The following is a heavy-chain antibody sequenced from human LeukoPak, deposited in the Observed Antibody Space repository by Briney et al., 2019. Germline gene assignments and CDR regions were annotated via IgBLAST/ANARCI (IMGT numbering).Heavy chain of an antibody. V-gene: IGHV3-33*01. D-gene: IGHD1-26*01. CDR3: ARDDSRGVPSYYYYGMDI. J-gene: IGHJ6*02. CDR1: GFTFSSYG. CDR2: IWYDGSNK. Sequence: AGGSLRLSCAASGFTFSSYGMHWVRQAPGKGLEWVAVIWYDGSNKYYADSVKGRFTISRDNSKNTLYLQMNSLRAEDTAVYYCARDDSRGVPSYYYYGMDIWGQGTTVTVSS.